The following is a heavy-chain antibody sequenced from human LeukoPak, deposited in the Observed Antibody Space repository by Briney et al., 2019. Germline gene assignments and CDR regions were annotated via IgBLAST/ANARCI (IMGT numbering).Heavy chain of an antibody. D-gene: IGHD3-10*01. CDR1: GYTFTSYG. V-gene: IGHV1-18*01. Sequence: GASVKVSCKASGYTFTSYGISWVRQAPGQGLEWMGWISAYNGNTNYAQKLQGRVTMTTDTSTSTAYMELRSLRSDDTAVYYCARDSTYASQLLWFGEGAETLYYFDYWGQGTLVTVSS. CDR2: ISAYNGNT. J-gene: IGHJ4*02. CDR3: ARDSTYASQLLWFGEGAETLYYFDY.